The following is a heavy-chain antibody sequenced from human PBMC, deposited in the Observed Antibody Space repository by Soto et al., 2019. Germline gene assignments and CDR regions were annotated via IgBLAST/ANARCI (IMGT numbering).Heavy chain of an antibody. V-gene: IGHV3-9*01. CDR1: GFTFDDYA. CDR2: ISWNSGSI. D-gene: IGHD2-21*01. J-gene: IGHJ6*03. Sequence: GGSLRLSCAASGFTFDDYAMHWVRQAPGKGLEWVSGISWNSGSIGYADSVKGRFTISRDNAKNSLYLQMNSLRAEDTALYYCAKDNAAFPLYMDVWGKGTTVTVSS. CDR3: AKDNAAFPLYMDV.